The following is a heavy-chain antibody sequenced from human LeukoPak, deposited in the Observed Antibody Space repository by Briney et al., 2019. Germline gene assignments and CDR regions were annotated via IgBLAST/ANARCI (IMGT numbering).Heavy chain of an antibody. J-gene: IGHJ4*02. CDR2: ISSSSSTI. V-gene: IGHV3-48*01. D-gene: IGHD3-22*01. CDR3: ARYYDSSGYPFDY. Sequence: GGSLRLSCAASGFTFSSYSMNWVRQARGKELEWVSYISSSSSTIYYADSVKGRFTISRDNAKNSLYLQMNSLRAEDTAVYYCARYYDSSGYPFDYWGQGTLVTVSA. CDR1: GFTFSSYS.